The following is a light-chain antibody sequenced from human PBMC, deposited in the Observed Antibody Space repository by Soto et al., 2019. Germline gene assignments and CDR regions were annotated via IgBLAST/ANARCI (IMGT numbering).Light chain of an antibody. CDR3: RKYNSYSQWT. Sequence: DIQITQSPSTLSASVGYRVTITCRASQSISSWLAWYQQKPGKAPKLLIYDASSLESGVPSRFSGSGSGTELTLTIRSLQPDDFATYYCRKYNSYSQWTFGQGTKVDIX. J-gene: IGKJ1*01. CDR1: QSISSW. CDR2: DAS. V-gene: IGKV1-5*01.